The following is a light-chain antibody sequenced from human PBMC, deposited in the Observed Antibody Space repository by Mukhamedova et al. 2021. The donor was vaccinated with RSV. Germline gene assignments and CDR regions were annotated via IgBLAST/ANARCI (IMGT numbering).Light chain of an antibody. CDR2: AAS. Sequence: IYAASSLQSGVPSKFSGSRSGADFTLTINSLQPEDFATYYCQQYETYPYTFGSGTEVDMK. CDR3: QQYETYPYT. V-gene: IGKV1-16*02. J-gene: IGKJ3*01.